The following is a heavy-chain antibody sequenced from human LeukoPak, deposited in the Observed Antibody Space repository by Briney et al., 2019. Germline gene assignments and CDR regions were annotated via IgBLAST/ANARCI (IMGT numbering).Heavy chain of an antibody. Sequence: PGGSLRLSCAASGFIFSSYVMHWVRQAPGKGLEWVAFIRYDGSDKYYADSVKGRFTISRDSSKNTLYLQMNSLRAEDTAVYYCARDSGGLYDSSGYYYGGKLDYWGQGTLVTVSS. CDR3: ARDSGGLYDSSGYYYGGKLDY. V-gene: IGHV3-30*02. CDR1: GFIFSSYV. CDR2: IRYDGSDK. J-gene: IGHJ4*02. D-gene: IGHD3-22*01.